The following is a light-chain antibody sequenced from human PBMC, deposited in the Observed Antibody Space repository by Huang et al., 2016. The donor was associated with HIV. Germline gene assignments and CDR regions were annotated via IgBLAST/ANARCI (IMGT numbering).Light chain of an antibody. J-gene: IGKJ5*01. CDR1: QDIANS. Sequence: RLTQSPSSLSISVGDRVIIPCQASQDIANSLACYQHKPGRAPKLLISAASTLQSGVPSRFSGGSAGTYFTLIITNLQPDDFASYYCQQLHSYPITFGQGTRLDI. CDR3: QQLHSYPIT. CDR2: AAS. V-gene: IGKV1-9*01.